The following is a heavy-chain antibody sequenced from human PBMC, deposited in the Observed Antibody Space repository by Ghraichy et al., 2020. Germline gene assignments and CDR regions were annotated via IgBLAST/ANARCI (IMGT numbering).Heavy chain of an antibody. Sequence: GGSLRLSCAASGFTVSNSYMGWVRQAPGKGLEWVSYIYSGGETFSADSVKGRFAISRDSSKNTVYLQMNNLRAEDTAVYYCARAASWAFVIWGQGTVVTVSS. CDR1: GFTVSNSY. CDR2: IYSGGET. J-gene: IGHJ3*02. D-gene: IGHD6-25*01. CDR3: ARAASWAFVI. V-gene: IGHV3-53*01.